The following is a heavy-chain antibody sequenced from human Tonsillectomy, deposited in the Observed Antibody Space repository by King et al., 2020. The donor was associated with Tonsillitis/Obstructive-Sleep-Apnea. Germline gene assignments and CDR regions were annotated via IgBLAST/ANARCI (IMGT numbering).Heavy chain of an antibody. CDR1: GGSISSSSYY. D-gene: IGHD3-3*01. Sequence: QLQESGPGLVKPSETLSLTCTVSGGSISSSSYYWGWIRQPPGKGLEWIGSIYYSGSTYYNPSLKSRVTISVDTSKNQFSLKLSSVTAADTAVYYCARALKYYDFWSGYRKNYYYMDVWGKGTTVTVSS. J-gene: IGHJ6*03. CDR2: IYYSGST. V-gene: IGHV4-39*01. CDR3: ARALKYYDFWSGYRKNYYYMDV.